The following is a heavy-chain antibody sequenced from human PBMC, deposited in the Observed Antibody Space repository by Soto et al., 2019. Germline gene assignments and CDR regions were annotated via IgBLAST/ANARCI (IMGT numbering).Heavy chain of an antibody. CDR1: GFTFSNYA. D-gene: IGHD3-22*01. CDR2: INAGGGTT. J-gene: IGHJ4*02. Sequence: LRLSCAASGFTFSNYAMHWVRQAPGKGLEYVSAINAGGGTTYYADSVKGRFTISRDNSKNTLYLQMGSLRAEDMAVYYCARVFCDSGGYYYDYWGQGALVTVS. V-gene: IGHV3-64*02. CDR3: ARVFCDSGGYYYDY.